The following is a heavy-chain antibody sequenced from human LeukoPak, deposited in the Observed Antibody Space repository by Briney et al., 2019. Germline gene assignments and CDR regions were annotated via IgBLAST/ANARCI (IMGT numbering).Heavy chain of an antibody. Sequence: PGGSLRLSCAASGFTFSRFSMHWVRQVPGKGLVWVSRISADGSSTNYADPVKGRFTISRDNSKNMLYLQMNSLRAEDTAVYCAQSGGTDVWGQGTTVTVSS. CDR2: ISADGSST. CDR3: QSGGTDV. J-gene: IGHJ6*02. V-gene: IGHV3-74*01. D-gene: IGHD4/OR15-4a*01. CDR1: GFTFSRFS.